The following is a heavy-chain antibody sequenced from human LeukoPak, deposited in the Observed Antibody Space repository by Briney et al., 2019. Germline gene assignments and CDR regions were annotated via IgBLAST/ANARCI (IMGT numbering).Heavy chain of an antibody. CDR3: ARDTRSYDTSGYYYFDY. CDR1: GASTTSYY. J-gene: IGHJ4*02. D-gene: IGHD3-22*01. V-gene: IGHV4-59*01. Sequence: PSGTLSLTCSVSGASTTSYYWNWIRQAPGKGLEWIGYIYSDGTTSYSPSLRSRVTISIDTSRNQFSLKLSSVTAADAAVYYCARDTRSYDTSGYYYFDYWGQGALVTVSS. CDR2: IYSDGTT.